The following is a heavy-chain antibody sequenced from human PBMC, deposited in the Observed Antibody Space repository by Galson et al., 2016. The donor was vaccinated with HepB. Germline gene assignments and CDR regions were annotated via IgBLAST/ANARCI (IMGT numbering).Heavy chain of an antibody. CDR3: ASDPMATRYYYYGMDV. CDR1: GFTFNTYA. CDR2: IYSGGST. Sequence: FLRLSCAASGFTFNTYAMSWVRQAPGKGLEWVSVIYSGGSTYYADSVKGRFTIARDNSKNILYLQMNSLRAEDTAVYYCASDPMATRYYYYGMDVWGQGTTVTVTS. V-gene: IGHV3-53*01. J-gene: IGHJ6*02. D-gene: IGHD5-24*01.